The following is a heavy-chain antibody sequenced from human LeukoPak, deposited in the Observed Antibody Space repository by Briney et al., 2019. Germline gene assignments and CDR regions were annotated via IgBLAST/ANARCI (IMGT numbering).Heavy chain of an antibody. D-gene: IGHD6-19*01. CDR1: GFTFDDYA. CDR2: ISWNSGSI. J-gene: IGHJ6*02. CDR3: AKEISVVPYQYYYGMDV. Sequence: PGRSLRLSCAASGFTFDDYAMHWVRQAPGKGLEWVSGISWNSGSIGYADSVKGRFTISRDNAKNSLYLQMNSLRAEDTALYYCAKEISVVPYQYYYGMDVWGQGTTVTVSS. V-gene: IGHV3-9*01.